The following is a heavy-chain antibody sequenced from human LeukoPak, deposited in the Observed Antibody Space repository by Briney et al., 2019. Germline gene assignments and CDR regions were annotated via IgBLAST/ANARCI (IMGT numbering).Heavy chain of an antibody. CDR3: ATTPLGRIVGATLNDY. V-gene: IGHV1-69*02. CDR1: GGTFNNYN. Sequence: SVKVSCKASGGTFNNYNINWVRQTPGQGLEWMGRIIPMLGIPYYARKFQGRVTITADDSTNTAYVELTNLTSEDTAMYYCATTPLGRIVGATLNDYWGQGTLVTVSS. D-gene: IGHD1-26*01. CDR2: IIPMLGIP. J-gene: IGHJ4*02.